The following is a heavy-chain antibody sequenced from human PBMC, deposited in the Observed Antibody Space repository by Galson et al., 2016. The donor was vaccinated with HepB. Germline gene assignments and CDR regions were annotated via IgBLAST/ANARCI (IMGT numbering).Heavy chain of an antibody. J-gene: IGHJ4*02. CDR1: GFTLSSYW. CDR2: INGDGSDT. Sequence: CAASGFTLSSYWMHWVRQAPGKGLVWVSRINGDGSDTWYVDSVKGRFTISRDNAKNTLYLEMNSLRVEDTAVYYCARTFWSGYRAFDYWGQGTLVTVSS. D-gene: IGHD3-3*01. CDR3: ARTFWSGYRAFDY. V-gene: IGHV3-74*01.